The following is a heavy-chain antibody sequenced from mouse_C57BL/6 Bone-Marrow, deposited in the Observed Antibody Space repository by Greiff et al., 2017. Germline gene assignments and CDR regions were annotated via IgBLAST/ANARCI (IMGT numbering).Heavy chain of an antibody. J-gene: IGHJ2*01. Sequence: QVQLQQSGAELARPGASVKLSCKASGYTFTRYGISWVKQRTGQGLEWIGEIYPRSGNTYYNEKFKGKATLTADKSSSTAYMELRSLPSEDSAVYFCARSDYYGSSFFDYWGQGTTLTVSS. CDR1: GYTFTRYG. CDR2: IYPRSGNT. D-gene: IGHD1-1*01. CDR3: ARSDYYGSSFFDY. V-gene: IGHV1-81*01.